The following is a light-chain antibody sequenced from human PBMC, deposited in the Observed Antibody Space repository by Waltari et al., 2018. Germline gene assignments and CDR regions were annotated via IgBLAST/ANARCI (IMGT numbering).Light chain of an antibody. CDR1: TSDLGGYNY. J-gene: IGLJ3*02. CDR2: DVT. CDR3: CSFTSSSTWV. V-gene: IGLV2-14*03. Sequence: QSALTQSASVYGSLAQSITMSCTGTTSDLGGYNYVSRYQQHPGKAPKLILYDVTSRPPGVSNRFSGSKSGNTASLTISGLQAEDEADYYCCSFTSSSTWVFGGGTKLTVL.